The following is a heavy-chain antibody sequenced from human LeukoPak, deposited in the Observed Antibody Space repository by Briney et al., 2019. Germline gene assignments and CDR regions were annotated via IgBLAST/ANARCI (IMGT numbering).Heavy chain of an antibody. CDR3: ARLPIVVITSGGY. J-gene: IGHJ4*02. D-gene: IGHD3-22*01. CDR2: IYSDGST. Sequence: TGGSLRPSCAASGFTVSSNSMTWVRQAPGEGLEWLSVIYSDGSTYYADSVKGRFTILRDNSKNTLYLQMNSLRAEDTAVYYCARLPIVVITSGGYWGQGTLVTVSS. CDR1: GFTVSSNS. V-gene: IGHV3-53*01.